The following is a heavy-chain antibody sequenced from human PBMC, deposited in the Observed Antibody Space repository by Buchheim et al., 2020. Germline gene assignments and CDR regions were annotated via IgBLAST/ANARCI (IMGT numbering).Heavy chain of an antibody. Sequence: VQLVESGGGVVQPGRSLRLSCAASGFTFSSYGMNWVRQTPGKGLEWISYISSRSHTIYYADSVKGRFTISRDNAKNSLYLQMNSLRDEDTAVYYCSRADPTDYYDGSGYSGLYYFDCWGQGTL. CDR2: ISSRSHTI. CDR3: SRADPTDYYDGSGYSGLYYFDC. CDR1: GFTFSSYG. D-gene: IGHD3-22*01. V-gene: IGHV3-48*02. J-gene: IGHJ4*02.